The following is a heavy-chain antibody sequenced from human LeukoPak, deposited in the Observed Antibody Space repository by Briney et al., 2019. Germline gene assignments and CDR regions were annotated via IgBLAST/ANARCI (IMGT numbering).Heavy chain of an antibody. V-gene: IGHV3-74*01. CDR3: TRVQAGRSGLMDV. CDR2: IKSDGSST. D-gene: IGHD2-8*02. Sequence: QAGGSLRLSCAVSGFTFSSYWMHWVRQAPGKGLVWVSRIKSDGSSTSYADSVKGRFTISRDNAKNTLYLQMNSLRDEDAAVYHCTRVQAGRSGLMDVWGRGTTVTVSS. CDR1: GFTFSSYW. J-gene: IGHJ6*02.